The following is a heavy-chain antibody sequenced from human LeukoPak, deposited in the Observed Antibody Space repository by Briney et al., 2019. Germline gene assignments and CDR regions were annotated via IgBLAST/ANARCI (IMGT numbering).Heavy chain of an antibody. J-gene: IGHJ4*02. CDR1: GFSFSAYW. Sequence: GGSLRLSCAASGFSFSAYWMHWVRQAPGKGLVWVSRINNEGSGTDYADAVKGRFTISRVNVENTLYLQMNSLSADDTAMYYCVRYDVEARRFDYWGQGTLVTVSS. CDR2: INNEGSGT. V-gene: IGHV3-74*01. CDR3: VRYDVEARRFDY. D-gene: IGHD1-1*01.